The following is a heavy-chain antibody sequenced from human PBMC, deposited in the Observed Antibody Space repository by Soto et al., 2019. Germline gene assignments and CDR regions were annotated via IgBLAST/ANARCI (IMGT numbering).Heavy chain of an antibody. J-gene: IGHJ6*02. CDR1: GYTFTNYY. Sequence: GASVKVSCKASGYTFTNYYVHWVRQAPGQGLEWMGIINPSGDHTSYEEKFHGRITMTSDTSTSTVYMELSSLRSDDTAVYYCARDKDRAQLGGNYYYILDVWGQGTTVTVSS. CDR3: ARDKDRAQLGGNYYYILDV. CDR2: INPSGDHT. V-gene: IGHV1-46*01. D-gene: IGHD3-10*01.